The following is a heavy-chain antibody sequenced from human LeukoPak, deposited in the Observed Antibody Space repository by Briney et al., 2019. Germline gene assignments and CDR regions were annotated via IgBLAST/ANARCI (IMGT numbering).Heavy chain of an antibody. V-gene: IGHV4-38-2*01. CDR1: GYSISSGYY. D-gene: IGHD3-16*01. Sequence: SETLSLTCAVSGYSISSGYYWGCSRQPPGKGLEWIGSIYHSGSTYYNPSLKSRVTISVDTSKNQFSLKLRSVTAADTAVYYCARVGMITFGGVADYFDYWGQGTLVTVSS. CDR3: ARVGMITFGGVADYFDY. J-gene: IGHJ4*02. CDR2: IYHSGST.